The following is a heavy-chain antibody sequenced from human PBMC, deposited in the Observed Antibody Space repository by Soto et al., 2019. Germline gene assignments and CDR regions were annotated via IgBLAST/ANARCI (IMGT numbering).Heavy chain of an antibody. J-gene: IGHJ6*03. Sequence: FKTSETLSLTCAVYGGSFSGYYWSWIRQPPGKGLEWIGEINHSGSTNYNPSLKSRVTISVDTSKNQFSLKLSSVTAADTAVYYCARLYARHSHYYYYMDVWGKGTTVTVSS. D-gene: IGHD6-6*01. CDR3: ARLYARHSHYYYYMDV. V-gene: IGHV4-34*01. CDR1: GGSFSGYY. CDR2: INHSGST.